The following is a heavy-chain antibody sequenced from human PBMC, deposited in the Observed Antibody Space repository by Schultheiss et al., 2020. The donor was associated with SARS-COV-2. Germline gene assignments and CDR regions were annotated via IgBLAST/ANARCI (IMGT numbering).Heavy chain of an antibody. Sequence: GSLRLSCAASGFTFSDYYMSWIRQAPGKGLEWVSYISSSGSTIYYADSVKGRFTISRDNAKNSLYLQMNSLRAEDTAVYYCAKGGPYSSSWKDWYFDLWGRGTLVTVSS. J-gene: IGHJ2*01. CDR3: AKGGPYSSSWKDWYFDL. CDR1: GFTFSDYY. V-gene: IGHV3-11*01. D-gene: IGHD6-13*01. CDR2: ISSSGSTI.